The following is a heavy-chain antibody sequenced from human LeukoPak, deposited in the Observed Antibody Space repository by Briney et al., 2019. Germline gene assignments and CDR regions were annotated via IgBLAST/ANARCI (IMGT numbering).Heavy chain of an antibody. V-gene: IGHV3-15*01. Sequence: GGSLRLSCVVSGLTFSNYWMSWVRQAPGKGLEWVGRVKSKTDGGTTEYAAPVKGRFTISRDDSKNTLHLEMNSLKTEDTGVYYRATGARGRDWGQGTLVTVSS. CDR3: ATGARGRD. CDR1: GLTFSNYW. CDR2: VKSKTDGGTT. D-gene: IGHD3-10*01. J-gene: IGHJ4*02.